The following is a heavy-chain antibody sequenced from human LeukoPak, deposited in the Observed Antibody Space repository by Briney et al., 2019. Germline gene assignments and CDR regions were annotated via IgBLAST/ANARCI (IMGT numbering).Heavy chain of an antibody. CDR2: INPNSGGT. CDR3: ARDIRGIVVVKSTYVVDP. CDR1: GYTFTGYY. D-gene: IGHD2-2*01. V-gene: IGHV1-2*02. Sequence: VASVKVSCKASGYTFTGYYMHWVRQAPGQGLEWTGWINPNSGGTNYAQKFQGRVTMTRDTSISTAYMELSRLRSDDRAVYYCARDIRGIVVVKSTYVVDPWGQGTLVTVSS. J-gene: IGHJ5*02.